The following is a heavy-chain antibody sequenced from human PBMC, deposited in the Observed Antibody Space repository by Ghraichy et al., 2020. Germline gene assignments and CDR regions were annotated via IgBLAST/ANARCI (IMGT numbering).Heavy chain of an antibody. D-gene: IGHD3-10*01. J-gene: IGHJ3*02. Sequence: GSLRLSCAASGFTFSSYAMSWVRQAPGKGLEWVSAISGSGGSTYYADSVKGRFTISRDNSKNTLYLQMNSLRAEDTAVYYCANLVDPRNLHPLPWFGELYGAFDIWGQGTMVTVSS. V-gene: IGHV3-23*01. CDR3: ANLVDPRNLHPLPWFGELYGAFDI. CDR1: GFTFSSYA. CDR2: ISGSGGST.